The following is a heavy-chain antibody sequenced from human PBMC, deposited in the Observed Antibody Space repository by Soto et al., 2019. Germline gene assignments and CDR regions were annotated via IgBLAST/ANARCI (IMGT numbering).Heavy chain of an antibody. Sequence: QVQLQESGAGLVKPSGTLSLTCAVYGGSVSTHKWWTWVRQPPGKRLELIGEIHQTVSTNYNPSLKRRVIISLNKYKNHFSLKLNSVTAADTTVYYCATRNYFDSTGYFNYWGQGTLVTVSA. D-gene: IGHD3-22*01. CDR1: GGSVSTHKW. J-gene: IGHJ4*02. CDR2: IHQTVST. CDR3: ATRNYFDSTGYFNY. V-gene: IGHV4-4*02.